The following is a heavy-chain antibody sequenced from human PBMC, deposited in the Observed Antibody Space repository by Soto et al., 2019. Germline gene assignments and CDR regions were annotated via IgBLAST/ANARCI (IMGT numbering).Heavy chain of an antibody. CDR1: GYTFTSYG. Sequence: ASVKVSCKASGYTFTSYGISWVRQAPGQGLEWMGWINAYNGNTNYAQKLQGRVTMTTDTSMSTAYMALRSLRSDDTAVYYCARDPVARTFFAYCGQGSLVTVSS. J-gene: IGHJ4*02. D-gene: IGHD6-6*01. V-gene: IGHV1-18*01. CDR2: INAYNGNT. CDR3: ARDPVARTFFAY.